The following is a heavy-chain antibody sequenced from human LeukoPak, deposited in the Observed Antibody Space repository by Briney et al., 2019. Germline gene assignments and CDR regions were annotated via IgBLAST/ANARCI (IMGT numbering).Heavy chain of an antibody. Sequence: GGSLRLSCAASGFAFSSYEMNWVRQAPGKGLEWVSYISSFGSTIYYADSVKGRFTISRDKAKNSLYLQMNSLRAEDTAVYYCAREYNWNQFDYWCQGTLVTVSS. CDR2: ISSFGSTI. CDR3: AREYNWNQFDY. J-gene: IGHJ4*02. V-gene: IGHV3-48*03. D-gene: IGHD1-1*01. CDR1: GFAFSSYE.